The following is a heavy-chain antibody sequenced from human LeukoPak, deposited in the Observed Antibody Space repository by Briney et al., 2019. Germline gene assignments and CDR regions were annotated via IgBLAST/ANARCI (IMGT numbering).Heavy chain of an antibody. V-gene: IGHV3-33*01. CDR2: IWYDGSNK. CDR3: ARDSRRYCSSTSCYGRLDY. Sequence: GGSLRLSCAASGFTFSSYGMHWVRQAPGKGLEWVAAIWYDGSNKYYADSVKGRFTISRDNSKNTLYLQMNSLRAEDTAVYYCARDSRRYCSSTSCYGRLDYWGQGTLVTVSS. D-gene: IGHD2-2*01. CDR1: GFTFSSYG. J-gene: IGHJ4*02.